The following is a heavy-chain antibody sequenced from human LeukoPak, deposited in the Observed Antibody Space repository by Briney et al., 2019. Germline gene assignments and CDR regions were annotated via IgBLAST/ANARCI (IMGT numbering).Heavy chain of an antibody. CDR3: GAYDNSGSKRYFQH. J-gene: IGHJ1*01. CDR2: ISAYNGNT. V-gene: IGHV1-18*01. D-gene: IGHD3-22*01. Sequence: ASVKVSCKASGYTFTSYGISWVRQAPGQGLEWMGWISAYNGNTNYAQKLQGRVTMTTDTSTSTAYMELRSLRSDDTAVYYCGAYDNSGSKRYFQHWGQGTLVTVSS. CDR1: GYTFTSYG.